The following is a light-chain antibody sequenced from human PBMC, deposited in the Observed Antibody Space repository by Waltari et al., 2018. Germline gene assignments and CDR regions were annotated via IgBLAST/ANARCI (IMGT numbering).Light chain of an antibody. V-gene: IGLV1-44*01. CDR1: RATTVTHT. CDR3: AAWDDSLNGV. Sequence: QSVLTQPPSASGTPRPRATISFSGSRATTVTHTVTWYHQLPGTPPKLIIYRDNQRPSGVPDRFSGSKSGTSASLAISGLQSEDEADYYCAAWDDSLNGVFGGGTKLTVL. J-gene: IGLJ3*02. CDR2: RDN.